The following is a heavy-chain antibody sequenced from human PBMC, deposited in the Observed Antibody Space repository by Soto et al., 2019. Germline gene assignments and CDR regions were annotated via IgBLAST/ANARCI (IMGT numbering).Heavy chain of an antibody. CDR3: ARAGGLLLDY. V-gene: IGHV3-30-3*01. D-gene: IGHD2-15*01. Sequence: QVQLVESGGGVVQPGRSLRLSCAASGFTFSSYAMHRVRQAPGKGLEWVAVISYDGSNKYYADSVKGGFTISRDISKNSPYLQMNSLRPEDAAVYYCARAGGLLLDYWGQGTLVTVSS. J-gene: IGHJ4*02. CDR1: GFTFSSYA. CDR2: ISYDGSNK.